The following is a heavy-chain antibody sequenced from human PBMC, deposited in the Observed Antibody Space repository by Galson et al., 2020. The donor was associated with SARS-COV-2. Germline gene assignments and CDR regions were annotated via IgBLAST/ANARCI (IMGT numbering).Heavy chain of an antibody. CDR2: ISSSGSYM. V-gene: IGHV3-21*06. D-gene: IGHD6-19*01. CDR3: ARDPGSSAWYNSGYFDM. J-gene: IGHJ3*02. CDR1: GFTFNTYT. Sequence: GGYLRLSCVGSGFTFNTYTISWVRQAPGKGLEWVSSISSSGSYMYYTDSVKGRFAISRDNTKNSLYLQMNSLRAEDTAVYYCARDPGSSAWYNSGYFDMWGQGTMVTVSS.